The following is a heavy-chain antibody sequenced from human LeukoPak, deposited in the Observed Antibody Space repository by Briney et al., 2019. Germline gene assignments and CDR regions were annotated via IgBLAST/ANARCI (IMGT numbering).Heavy chain of an antibody. J-gene: IGHJ4*02. D-gene: IGHD6-13*01. CDR2: IYYSGST. CDR1: GGSISSYY. CDR3: ARVGIAAAGTGFFDY. V-gene: IGHV4-59*01. Sequence: KPSETLSLTCTVSGGSISSYYWSWIRQPPGKGLEWIGYIYYSGSTNYNPSLKSRVTISVGTSKNQFSLKLSSVTAADTAVYYCARVGIAAAGTGFFDYWGQGTLVTVSS.